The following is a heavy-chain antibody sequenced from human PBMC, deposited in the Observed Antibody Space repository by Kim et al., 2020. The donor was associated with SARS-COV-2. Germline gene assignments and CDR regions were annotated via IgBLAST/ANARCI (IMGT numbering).Heavy chain of an antibody. CDR1: GFTFSSYA. V-gene: IGHV3-23*01. CDR2: ISGSGGST. D-gene: IGHD6-19*01. Sequence: GGSLRLSCAASGFTFSSYAMSWVRQAPGKGLEWVSAISGSGGSTYYADSVKGRFTISRDNSKNTLYLQMNSLRAEDTAVYYCAKEIAVAGLHGLSGLWDYYYGMDVWGQGTTVTVSS. J-gene: IGHJ6*02. CDR3: AKEIAVAGLHGLSGLWDYYYGMDV.